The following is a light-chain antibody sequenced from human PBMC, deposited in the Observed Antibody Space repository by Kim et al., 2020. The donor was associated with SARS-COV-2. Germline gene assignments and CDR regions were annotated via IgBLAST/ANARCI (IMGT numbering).Light chain of an antibody. Sequence: QSALTQPASVSGSPGQPITISCTGTSSDVGGHNYVSWYQQHPGKAPRLMIYDVTSRPSGISNRFSGSKSGNTASLTISGLQAEDEADYYCSSYTRSSTVVFGGGTQLTVL. CDR1: SSDVGGHNY. V-gene: IGLV2-14*03. J-gene: IGLJ2*01. CDR3: SSYTRSSTVV. CDR2: DVT.